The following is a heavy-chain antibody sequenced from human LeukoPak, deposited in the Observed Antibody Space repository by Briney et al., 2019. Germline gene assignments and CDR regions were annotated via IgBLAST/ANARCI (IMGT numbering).Heavy chain of an antibody. CDR3: VRCVRASSYDSSGHFSP. J-gene: IGHJ4*02. D-gene: IGHD3-22*01. CDR1: GYNFNTYY. V-gene: IGHV1-46*02. Sequence: ASVKVSCKTSGYNFNTYYVHWVRQTPGGLEWMGQINPTGGSTFYAQHFQGGVTMTTDMSTSTVYMELSSLRSEDTAVYFCVRCVRASSYDSSGHFSPWGQGTLVTVSS. CDR2: INPTGGST.